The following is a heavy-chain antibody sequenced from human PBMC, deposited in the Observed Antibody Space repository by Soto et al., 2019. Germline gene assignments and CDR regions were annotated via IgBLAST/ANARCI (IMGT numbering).Heavy chain of an antibody. CDR2: IYSGGST. D-gene: IGHD6-6*01. CDR1: GFTVRSNY. J-gene: IGHJ3*02. Sequence: GGSLRLSCAASGFTVRSNYMSWVRQAPGKGLEWVSVIYSGGSTYYADSVKGRFTISRDNSKNTLYLQMNSLRAEDTAVYYCAISSFWAAFDIWGQGTMVTVSS. CDR3: AISSFWAAFDI. V-gene: IGHV3-53*01.